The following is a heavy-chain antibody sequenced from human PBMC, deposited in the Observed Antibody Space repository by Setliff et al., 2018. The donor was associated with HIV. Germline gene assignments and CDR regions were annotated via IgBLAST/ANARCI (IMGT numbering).Heavy chain of an antibody. CDR2: VHSTGTT. D-gene: IGHD3-10*01. V-gene: IGHV4-4*07. CDR3: ARARITMIGGRLEPYAFDR. CDR1: GGSFSTYY. J-gene: IGHJ3*01. Sequence: SETLSLTCTVSGGSFSTYYWSWIRQPAGEGPEYIGRVHSTGTTIYNPSLKSRVTMSVDASKNQLFLKPRSVTAADTAVYYCARARITMIGGRLEPYAFDRWGQGTKVTVSS.